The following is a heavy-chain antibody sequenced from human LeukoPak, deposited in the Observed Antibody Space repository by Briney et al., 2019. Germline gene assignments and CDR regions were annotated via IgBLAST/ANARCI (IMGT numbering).Heavy chain of an antibody. CDR1: GYTFTSYY. CDR3: ARDRREDTAMVTVWFDY. Sequence: GASVKVSCKASGYTFTSYYMHWVRQAPGQGLEWMGIINPSGGSTSYAQKFQGRVTMTRDMSTSTVYMELSSLRSEDTAVYYCARDRREDTAMVTVWFDYWGQGTLVTVSS. CDR2: INPSGGST. D-gene: IGHD5-18*01. V-gene: IGHV1-46*01. J-gene: IGHJ4*02.